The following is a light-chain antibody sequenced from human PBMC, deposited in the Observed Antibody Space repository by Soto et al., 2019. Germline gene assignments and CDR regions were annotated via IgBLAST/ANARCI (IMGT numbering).Light chain of an antibody. Sequence: EIVMTQSPATLSVSPGERVTLSCRASQSVSSTLAWYLQKPGQAPRLLIYGASTRATGIPARFSGSGSGTEFTLTISSLQSEDFGVYYCQQYNNWPLLSFGGGTKVEIK. CDR3: QQYNNWPLLS. CDR2: GAS. V-gene: IGKV3-15*01. J-gene: IGKJ4*01. CDR1: QSVSST.